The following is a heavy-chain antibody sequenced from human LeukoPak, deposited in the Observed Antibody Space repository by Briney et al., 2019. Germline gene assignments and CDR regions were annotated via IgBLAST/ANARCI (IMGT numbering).Heavy chain of an antibody. Sequence: SGGSLRLSWSASAYTFSNYRMRWVRKAPWKGLEWLANIKEDGSEKHYEYSVKGRLTISRDNAKNSLYLQMNSLRAEDTAVYYCARIQRAAAGTGKYYHYCYGMDVWGQGTTVTVS. CDR2: IKEDGSEK. CDR3: ARIQRAAAGTGKYYHYCYGMDV. V-gene: IGHV3-7*01. CDR1: AYTFSNYR. J-gene: IGHJ6*02. D-gene: IGHD6-13*01.